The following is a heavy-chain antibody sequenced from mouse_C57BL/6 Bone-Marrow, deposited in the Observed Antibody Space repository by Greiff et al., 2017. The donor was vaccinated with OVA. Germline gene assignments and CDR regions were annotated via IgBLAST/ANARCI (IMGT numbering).Heavy chain of an antibody. CDR3: TTVWDDAMDY. Sequence: VQLQQSGAELVRPGASVKLSCTASGFNIKDYYMHWVKQRPEQGLEWIGRIDPEDGDTEYAPKFQGKATMTADTSSNPAYLQLSSLTSEDTAVYYCTTVWDDAMDYWGQGTSVTVSS. V-gene: IGHV14-1*01. CDR1: GFNIKDYY. CDR2: IDPEDGDT. D-gene: IGHD4-1*01. J-gene: IGHJ4*01.